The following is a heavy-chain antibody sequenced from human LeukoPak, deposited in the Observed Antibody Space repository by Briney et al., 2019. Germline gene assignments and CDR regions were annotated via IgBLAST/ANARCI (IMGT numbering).Heavy chain of an antibody. D-gene: IGHD6-13*01. CDR3: ASEASISSTWYGGDY. CDR2: ISSSSSYI. Sequence: GGSLRLSCAASGFTVSSNYMSWVRQAPGKGLEWVSSISSSSSYIYYADSVKGRFTISRDNAKNSLYLQMNSLRAEDTAVYYCASEASISSTWYGGDYWGQGTLVTVSS. CDR1: GFTVSSNY. V-gene: IGHV3-21*01. J-gene: IGHJ4*02.